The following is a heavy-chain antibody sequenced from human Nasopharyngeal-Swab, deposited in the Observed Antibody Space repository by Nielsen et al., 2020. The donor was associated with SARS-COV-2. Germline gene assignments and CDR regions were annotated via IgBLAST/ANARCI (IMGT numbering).Heavy chain of an antibody. Sequence: ASVKVSCKASGYTFTRYGITWVRQAPGQGLEWMGWISIYNGHTKYAQKLQGRVTMTTDTSTSTAYMELNSLRSDDTAVYYCARVSPPPYYYGSGSNWFDPWGQGALVTVSS. CDR3: ARVSPPPYYYGSGSNWFDP. CDR1: GYTFTRYG. D-gene: IGHD3-10*01. J-gene: IGHJ5*02. V-gene: IGHV1-18*01. CDR2: ISIYNGHT.